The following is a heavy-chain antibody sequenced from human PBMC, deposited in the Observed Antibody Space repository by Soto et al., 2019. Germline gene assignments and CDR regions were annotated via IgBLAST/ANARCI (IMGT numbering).Heavy chain of an antibody. Sequence: EVQLLESGGGLVQPGGSLRLSCAASGFTFSSYAMSWVRQAPGKGLEWVSAISGSGGSTYYADSVKGRFTISRDNSKKTLYLQMNSLRAEDTAVYYCAKGDSSSWNYYYYGMDVWGQGTTVTVSS. V-gene: IGHV3-23*01. CDR2: ISGSGGST. CDR1: GFTFSSYA. J-gene: IGHJ6*02. D-gene: IGHD6-13*01. CDR3: AKGDSSSWNYYYYGMDV.